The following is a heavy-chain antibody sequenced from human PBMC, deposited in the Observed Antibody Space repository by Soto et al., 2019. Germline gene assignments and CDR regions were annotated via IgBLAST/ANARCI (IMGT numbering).Heavy chain of an antibody. CDR1: GFSLSNYG. CDR3: ARDHPGGMDNYYYYMDV. D-gene: IGHD2-2*03. J-gene: IGHJ6*03. CDR2: IWYDGTNK. Sequence: QVQLVESGGGVVQPGRSLRLSCAASGFSLSNYGIHWVRQAPGKGLEWVAVIWYDGTNKAYADSVKGRFASSRDISKNTMYLQMNSLRAEDTAVDDCARDHPGGMDNYYYYMDVWGKGTTVTVSS. V-gene: IGHV3-33*01.